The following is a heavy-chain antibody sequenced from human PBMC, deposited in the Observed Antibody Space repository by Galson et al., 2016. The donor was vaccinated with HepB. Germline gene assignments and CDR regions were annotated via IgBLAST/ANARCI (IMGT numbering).Heavy chain of an antibody. CDR1: GFSFITYA. CDR2: ISGIGTST. D-gene: IGHD2/OR15-2a*01. Sequence: SLRLSCAASGFSFITYAMSWVRQAPGRGLEWVSGISGIGTSTYYADSVKGRFTISRDTSKNTLYLQMSSLRVEDTAVYYCAKGLSPSYGNNPAGAFDLWGQGTMVTVSS. J-gene: IGHJ3*01. CDR3: AKGLSPSYGNNPAGAFDL. V-gene: IGHV3-23*01.